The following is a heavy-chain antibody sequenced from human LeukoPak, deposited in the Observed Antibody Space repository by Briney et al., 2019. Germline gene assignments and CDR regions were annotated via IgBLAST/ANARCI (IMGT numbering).Heavy chain of an antibody. CDR3: ARVANYYDSSGYYYFDY. J-gene: IGHJ4*02. CDR1: GFTFSSYA. V-gene: IGHV3-30-3*01. D-gene: IGHD3-22*01. Sequence: GGSLRLSCAASGFTFSSYAMHGVRQAPGKGLEWVAVISYDGSNKYYADSVKGRFTISRDNSKNTLYLQMNSLRAEDTAAYYCARVANYYDSSGYYYFDYWGQGTLVTVSS. CDR2: ISYDGSNK.